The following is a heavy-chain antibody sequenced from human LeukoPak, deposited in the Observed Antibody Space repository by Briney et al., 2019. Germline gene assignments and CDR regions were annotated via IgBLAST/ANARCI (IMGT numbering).Heavy chain of an antibody. CDR1: GYSFTDYY. CDR2: INPNSGVT. CDR3: AADRETGSYYGIDY. J-gene: IGHJ4*02. V-gene: IGHV1-2*02. Sequence: GASVKVTCKASGYSFTDYYMHWVRQAPGQGLEWMGWINPNSGVTDYAQKFQGRIAMTRDTSISTTYMGLTSLMSDATAAYYYAADRETGSYYGIDYWGQGTLVTVSS. D-gene: IGHD1-26*01.